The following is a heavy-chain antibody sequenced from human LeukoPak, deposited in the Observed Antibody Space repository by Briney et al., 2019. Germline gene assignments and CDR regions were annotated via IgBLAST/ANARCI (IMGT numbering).Heavy chain of an antibody. CDR2: IIPILGIA. J-gene: IGHJ3*02. V-gene: IGHV1-69*04. Sequence: GASVKVSCKASGGTFSSYAISWVRQAPGQGLEWMGRIIPILGIANYAQKFQGRVTITADKSTSTAYMELSSLRSEDTAVYYCARKGSSYDSSGTDAFDIWGQGIMVTVSS. CDR1: GGTFSSYA. CDR3: ARKGSSYDSSGTDAFDI. D-gene: IGHD3-22*01.